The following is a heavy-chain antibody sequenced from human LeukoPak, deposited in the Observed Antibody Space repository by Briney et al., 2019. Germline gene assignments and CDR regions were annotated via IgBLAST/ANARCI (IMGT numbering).Heavy chain of an antibody. J-gene: IGHJ4*02. CDR1: GGSIYSDSYY. Sequence: SETLSLTCTVSGGSIYSDSYYWGWIRQSPGKGLEWIGSMYYRGSAYYNPSLKSRVTLSVDTPKNQFSLKLSSVTAADTAVYYCARHGRDGYNYGPVVYYWGQGTLVTVS. V-gene: IGHV4-39*01. CDR2: MYYRGSA. CDR3: ARHGRDGYNYGPVVYY. D-gene: IGHD5-24*01.